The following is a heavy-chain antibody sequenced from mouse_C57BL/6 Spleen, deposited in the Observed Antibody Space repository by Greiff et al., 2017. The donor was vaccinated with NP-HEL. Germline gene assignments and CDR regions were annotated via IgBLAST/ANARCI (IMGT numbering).Heavy chain of an antibody. V-gene: IGHV1-61*01. D-gene: IGHD1-1*02. CDR1: GYTFTSYW. CDR3: GRLVLGYYFEC. Sequence: VQLQQSGAELVRPGSSVKLSCKASGYTFTSYWMDWVKQRPGQGLEWIGNIYPSDSDTHYNQKFKDKATLTVEKSSSTAYMQLSSLTSEYSAVYYGGRLVLGYYFECWGQGTTLTVAS. J-gene: IGHJ2*01. CDR2: IYPSDSDT.